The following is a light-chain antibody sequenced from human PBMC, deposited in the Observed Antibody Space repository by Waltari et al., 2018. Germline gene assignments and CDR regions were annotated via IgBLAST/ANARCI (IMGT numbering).Light chain of an antibody. J-gene: IGLJ2*01. CDR1: SSDVGGYNL. CDR3: CSFACSTTVI. V-gene: IGLV2-23*02. Sequence: QSALTQPASVSGSPGQSITISCTGTSSDVGGYNLVSWYQQHPGEVPKLMIYEVTKRPSRISNRFSASNSGNTASLTISGLQADDEADYYCCSFACSTTVIFGGGTRLTVL. CDR2: EVT.